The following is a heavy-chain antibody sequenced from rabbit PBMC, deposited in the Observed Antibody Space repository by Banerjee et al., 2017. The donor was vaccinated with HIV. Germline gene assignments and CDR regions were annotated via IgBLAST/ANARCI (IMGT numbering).Heavy chain of an antibody. Sequence: QEQLEESGGDLVKPEGSLTLTCTASGFSFSSSYYMCWVRQAPGKGLEWIACIYIGDGGTVYASWAKSRFTISKTSSTTVTLQMTSLTAADTATYFCARDSASDGGGHLKLWGPGTLVTVS. D-gene: IGHD6-1*01. CDR2: IYIGDGGT. V-gene: IGHV1S45*01. CDR1: GFSFSSSYY. J-gene: IGHJ4*01. CDR3: ARDSASDGGGHLKL.